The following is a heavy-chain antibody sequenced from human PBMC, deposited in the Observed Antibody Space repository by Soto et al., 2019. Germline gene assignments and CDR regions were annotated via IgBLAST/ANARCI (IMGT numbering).Heavy chain of an antibody. CDR3: ARPHSQSACNDGFDI. CDR2: ISYEGSKK. J-gene: IGHJ3*02. V-gene: IGHV3-30-3*01. CDR1: GFTFDDYY. Sequence: QVQLVESGGGVVQPGGSLRLSCAAFGFTFDDYYMHWVRHAPGKGLEWVALISYEGSKKYYADSVKGRFTISRDNAKNTLFLEVNSLRTEDTAVYYCARPHSQSACNDGFDIWGQGTMVTVSS. D-gene: IGHD4-4*01.